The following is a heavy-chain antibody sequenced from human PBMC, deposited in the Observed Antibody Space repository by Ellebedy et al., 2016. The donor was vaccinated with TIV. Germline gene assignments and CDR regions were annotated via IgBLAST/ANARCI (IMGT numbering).Heavy chain of an antibody. D-gene: IGHD4-23*01. Sequence: MPSETLSLTCTVSGGSISNYYWGWMRQPPGKGLEWIGYFYYSGSTNYNPSLKRRVTISVDTSKNQFSLKLSSVTAADTAVYYCVRHGGGNSGFDYWGQGTLVTVSS. J-gene: IGHJ4*02. CDR1: GGSISNYY. CDR2: FYYSGST. CDR3: VRHGGGNSGFDY. V-gene: IGHV4-59*08.